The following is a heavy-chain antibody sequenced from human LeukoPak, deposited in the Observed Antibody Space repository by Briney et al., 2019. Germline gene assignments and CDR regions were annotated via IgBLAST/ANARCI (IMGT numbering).Heavy chain of an antibody. J-gene: IGHJ3*02. CDR3: ARGGSRSRRGDDAFDI. CDR2: ISAYNGNT. V-gene: IGHV1-18*01. D-gene: IGHD3-10*01. CDR1: GYTFTSYG. Sequence: ASVKVSCKASGYTFTSYGISWVRQAPGQGLEWMGWISAYNGNTELAQKLQGRVTLATDASTSTAYVELRSLTSDDTAVYFCARGGSRSRRGDDAFDIWGQGTMVTVSS.